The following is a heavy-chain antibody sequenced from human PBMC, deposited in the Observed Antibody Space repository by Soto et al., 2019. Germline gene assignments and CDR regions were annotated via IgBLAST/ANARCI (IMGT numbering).Heavy chain of an antibody. CDR2: ISYSGST. CDR1: GGSMNCYQ. D-gene: IGHD3-10*01. V-gene: IGHV4-59*01. CDR3: ARAGNKSTRPMADY. J-gene: IGHJ4*02. Sequence: TSETLSLTCIVSGGSMNCYQLSWIRQPPGKGLEWIGYISYSGSTTYNPSLNSRVTISIDTSKSQFSLKLTSVTAADTAIYYCARAGNKSTRPMADYWGLGTLVTVSS.